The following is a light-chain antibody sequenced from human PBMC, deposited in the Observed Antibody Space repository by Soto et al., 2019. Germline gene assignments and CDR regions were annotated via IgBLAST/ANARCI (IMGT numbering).Light chain of an antibody. CDR1: SSNIGAGYD. CDR3: QSYDSSLVV. Sequence: QSALTQPPSVSGAPGQRVTISCTGSSSNIGAGYDVHWYQQLPGTAPKLLIYGNSNRPSGVPDRFSGSKAGTSASLAITGLQAADEADYYCQSYDSSLVVVGGGTKLTVL. J-gene: IGLJ2*01. V-gene: IGLV1-40*01. CDR2: GNS.